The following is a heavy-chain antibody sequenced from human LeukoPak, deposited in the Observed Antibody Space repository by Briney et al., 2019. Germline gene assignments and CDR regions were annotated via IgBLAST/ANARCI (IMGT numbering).Heavy chain of an antibody. J-gene: IGHJ4*02. CDR3: AREMYDSGGYRVSYFDY. V-gene: IGHV4-39*07. CDR1: GPSISSTTYY. D-gene: IGHD3-22*01. Sequence: ASETLSLTCTVSGPSISSTTYYWGWIRQPPGKGLEWIGSMHSSGSTYYNPSLKSRVTISIDTSKNQFSLKLSSVTAADTAVYYCAREMYDSGGYRVSYFDYWGQGTLVTVSS. CDR2: MHSSGST.